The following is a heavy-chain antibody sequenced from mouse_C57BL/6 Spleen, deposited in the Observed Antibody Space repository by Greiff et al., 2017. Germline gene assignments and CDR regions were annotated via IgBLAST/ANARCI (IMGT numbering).Heavy chain of an antibody. CDR1: GFTFSDYY. CDR3: ARSTVVATYLYWYFDV. J-gene: IGHJ1*03. D-gene: IGHD1-1*01. V-gene: IGHV5-16*01. CDR2: INYDGSST. Sequence: EVQLVESEGGLVQPGSSMKLSCTASGFTFSDYYMAWVRQVPEKGLEWVANINYDGSSTYYLDSLKSRFIISRDNAKNILYLQMSSLKSEDTATYYCARSTVVATYLYWYFDVWGTGTTVTVSS.